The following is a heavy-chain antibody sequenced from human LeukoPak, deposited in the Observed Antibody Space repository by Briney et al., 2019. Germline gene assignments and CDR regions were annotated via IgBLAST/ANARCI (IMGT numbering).Heavy chain of an antibody. CDR3: ARDRELGY. V-gene: IGHV4-59*01. CDR2: IYNSGST. J-gene: IGHJ4*02. CDR1: GDSISIYY. Sequence: SETLSLTCSVSGDSISIYYWSWIRQPPGRGLEWIGYIYNSGSTNYNPSLKSRVTISVDTSKNQFSLKLTSVTAADTAVYYCARDRELGYWGQGTLVTVSS. D-gene: IGHD3-10*01.